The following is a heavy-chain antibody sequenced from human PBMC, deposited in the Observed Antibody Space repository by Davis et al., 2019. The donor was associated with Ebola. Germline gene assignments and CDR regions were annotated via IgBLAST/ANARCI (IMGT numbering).Heavy chain of an antibody. J-gene: IGHJ6*02. Sequence: PGGSLRLSCAASGFTFSSYAMSWVRQAPGKGLEWVSAISGSGGSTYYADSVKGRFTISRDNSKNTLYLQMNRLRAEDTAVYYCARDPADSSSLYYGMDVWGQGTTVTVSS. V-gene: IGHV3-23*01. CDR2: ISGSGGST. CDR1: GFTFSSYA. D-gene: IGHD6-6*01. CDR3: ARDPADSSSLYYGMDV.